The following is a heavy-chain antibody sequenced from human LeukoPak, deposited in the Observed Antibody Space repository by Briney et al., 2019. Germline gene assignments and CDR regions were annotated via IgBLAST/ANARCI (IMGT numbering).Heavy chain of an antibody. CDR3: ASQLEWELPWLDY. J-gene: IGHJ4*02. CDR2: IKQDGSEK. CDR1: GFTFSSYW. D-gene: IGHD1-26*01. V-gene: IGHV3-7*01. Sequence: GGSLRLSCAASGFTFSSYWMSWVRQAPGKGLEWVANIKQDGSEKYYVDSVKGRFTISRDNAKNSLYLQMNSLSAEDTAVYYCASQLEWELPWLDYWGQGTLVTVSS.